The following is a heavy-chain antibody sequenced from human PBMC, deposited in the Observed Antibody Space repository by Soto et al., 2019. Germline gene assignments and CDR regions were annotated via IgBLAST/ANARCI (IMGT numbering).Heavy chain of an antibody. CDR1: GFALRGYS. Sequence: EVQLVESGGGLVKPGGALRLSCAASGFALRGYSMNWVRQAPGKGPEWVSSIRGRSSYRHYADSVKGRFTISRDNAKNSLYLQMNSLRAEDTAVYYCASDPLWSAAGTWDYWGQGTLVTVSS. V-gene: IGHV3-21*01. J-gene: IGHJ4*02. CDR2: IRGRSSYR. D-gene: IGHD6-13*01. CDR3: ASDPLWSAAGTWDY.